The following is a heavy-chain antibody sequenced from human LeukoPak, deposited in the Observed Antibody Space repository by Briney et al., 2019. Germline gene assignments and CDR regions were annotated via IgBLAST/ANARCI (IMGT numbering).Heavy chain of an antibody. CDR3: ARDVFATVITPDAFDI. Sequence: PSETLSLTCTVSGGSISSTSYYWGWIRQPPGKGLEWIGRIYTSGNTNYNPSLKSRVTISVDTSKNQFSLKLSSVTAADTAVYYCARDVFATVITPDAFDIWGQGTMVTVSS. CDR1: GGSISSTSYY. CDR2: IYTSGNT. V-gene: IGHV4-39*07. D-gene: IGHD4-23*01. J-gene: IGHJ3*02.